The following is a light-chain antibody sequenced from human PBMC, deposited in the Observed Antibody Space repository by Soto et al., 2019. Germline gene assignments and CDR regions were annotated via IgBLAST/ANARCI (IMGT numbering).Light chain of an antibody. V-gene: IGKV3D-20*02. J-gene: IGKJ5*01. CDR2: AAS. Sequence: EIVLTQSPGTLSLSLGERATLSCRASQSVSSSYLAWYQQRPGQAPRLLIYAASSKATGIPDRFSGSGSGTDFTLTISRLEPEDFAVYYCQQRNTWPPITFGQGTRLEIK. CDR3: QQRNTWPPIT. CDR1: QSVSSSY.